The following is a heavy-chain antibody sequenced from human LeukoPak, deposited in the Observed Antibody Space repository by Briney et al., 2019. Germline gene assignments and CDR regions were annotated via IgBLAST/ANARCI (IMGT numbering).Heavy chain of an antibody. V-gene: IGHV3-53*01. Sequence: GESLRLSCAASGFTVSSNYMSWVRQAPGKGLEWVSVIYSGGSTYYADSVKGRFTISRDNSKNTLYLQMNSLRAGDTAVYYCARSLYQGYFDYWGQGTLVTVSS. CDR1: GFTVSSNY. D-gene: IGHD3-10*01. J-gene: IGHJ4*02. CDR2: IYSGGST. CDR3: ARSLYQGYFDY.